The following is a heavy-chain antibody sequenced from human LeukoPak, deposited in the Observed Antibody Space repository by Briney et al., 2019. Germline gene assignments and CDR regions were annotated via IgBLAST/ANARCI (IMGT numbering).Heavy chain of an antibody. Sequence: GASVKVSCKTPGGTFNNSAISWVRQAPGLGLEWLGGIMPLFGTAGYAQKFQGRVTITKDESTRTVYLELTSLTSDDTAVYYCARDVHGDYGSGWFDPWGQGTLVSVSS. CDR3: ARDVHGDYGSGWFDP. CDR1: GGTFNNSA. D-gene: IGHD4-17*01. V-gene: IGHV1-69*05. CDR2: IMPLFGTA. J-gene: IGHJ5*02.